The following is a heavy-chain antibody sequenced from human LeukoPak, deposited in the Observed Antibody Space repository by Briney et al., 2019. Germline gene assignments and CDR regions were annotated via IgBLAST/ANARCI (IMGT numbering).Heavy chain of an antibody. CDR2: INPNSGGT. CDR3: ARNRRYCSGGSCYGPFDY. Sequence: ASVKVSCKASGYTFTGYYMHWVRQAPGQGLEWMGWINPNSGGTNYAQKFQGRVTMTRDTSISTAYMELSRLRSDDTAVYYCARNRRYCSGGSCYGPFDYWGQGTLVTVSS. CDR1: GYTFTGYY. J-gene: IGHJ4*02. D-gene: IGHD2-15*01. V-gene: IGHV1-2*02.